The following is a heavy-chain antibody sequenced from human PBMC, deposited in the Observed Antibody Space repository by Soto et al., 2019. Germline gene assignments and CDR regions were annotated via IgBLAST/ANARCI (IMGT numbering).Heavy chain of an antibody. Sequence: PGGSLRLSCAASGFTFSSFGLHWVRQAPGKGLEWVAVISYDGSDIYYVDSVKGRFTISKDNSKSTLYLQMNSLRAEDTAVYYCAKDQIVSSGSYLDYSALDVWGEGTTVTVSS. CDR1: GFTFSSFG. D-gene: IGHD1-26*01. CDR2: ISYDGSDI. CDR3: AKDQIVSSGSYLDYSALDV. V-gene: IGHV3-30*18. J-gene: IGHJ6*04.